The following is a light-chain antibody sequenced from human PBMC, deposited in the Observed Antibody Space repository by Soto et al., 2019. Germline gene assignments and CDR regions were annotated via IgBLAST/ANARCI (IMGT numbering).Light chain of an antibody. V-gene: IGKV3-20*01. Sequence: EIVLTQSPGTLSLSPGERATLSCRASQSVSSSYLAWYQQKPGQAPRLLIYGASSRAAGIPDRFSGSGSGTDFTLTISRLEPEDFAVYYCQQYCSSPPMYTVGQGTKLEIK. CDR1: QSVSSSY. J-gene: IGKJ2*01. CDR3: QQYCSSPPMYT. CDR2: GAS.